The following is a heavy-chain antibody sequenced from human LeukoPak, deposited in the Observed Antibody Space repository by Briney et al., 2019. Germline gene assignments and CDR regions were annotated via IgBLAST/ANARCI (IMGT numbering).Heavy chain of an antibody. CDR3: AKDLIRYFDWPPFDY. J-gene: IGHJ4*02. Sequence: GGSLRLSCAASGFSFISYEMNWVRQAPGKGLEWIAYIGGSGSPIYYADSVQGRFTISRDNAKNSLYLQMNTLRAEDTAVYYCAKDLIRYFDWPPFDYWGQGTLVTVSS. V-gene: IGHV3-48*03. CDR2: IGGSGSPI. CDR1: GFSFISYE. D-gene: IGHD3-9*01.